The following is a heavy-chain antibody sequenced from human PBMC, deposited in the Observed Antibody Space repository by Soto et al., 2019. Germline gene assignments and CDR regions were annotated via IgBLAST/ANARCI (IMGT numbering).Heavy chain of an antibody. CDR1: GGTFSSYA. CDR2: IIPIFGTA. V-gene: IGHV1-69*13. CDR3: ASHLTGAFQPYFDY. Sequence: GASVKVSCKASGGTFSSYAISWVRQAPGQGLECMGGIIPIFGTANYAQKFQGRVTITADESTSTAYMELSSLRSEDTAVYYCASHLTGAFQPYFDYWGQGTLVTVSS. J-gene: IGHJ4*02. D-gene: IGHD3-10*01.